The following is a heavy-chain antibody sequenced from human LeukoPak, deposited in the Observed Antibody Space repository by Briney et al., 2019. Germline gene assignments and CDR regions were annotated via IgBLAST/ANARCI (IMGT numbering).Heavy chain of an antibody. CDR3: AKDRSATYSNWFDP. J-gene: IGHJ5*02. D-gene: IGHD1-26*01. CDR1: GFTFNTFA. CDR2: ISDSGGIT. Sequence: GGSLRLSCAASGFTFNTFATSWVRQAPGKGLEWVSSISDSGGITYYADSVKGRFTISRDNSKNTLYLQMNSLRAEDTAVYYCAKDRSATYSNWFDPWGQGTLVTVSS. V-gene: IGHV3-23*01.